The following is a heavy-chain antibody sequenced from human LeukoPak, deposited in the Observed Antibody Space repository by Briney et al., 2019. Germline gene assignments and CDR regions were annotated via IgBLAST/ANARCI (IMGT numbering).Heavy chain of an antibody. D-gene: IGHD2-15*01. CDR1: ELTFSRYW. CDR2: INIDGSTT. J-gene: IGHJ4*02. V-gene: IGHV3-74*01. CDR3: ARDLAGSRDK. Sequence: GGSLRLSCVDSELTFSRYWMHWVRQAPGEGLVWVSRINIDGSTTNYADSVKGRFTISRDNAKNTLYLQMNSLRVEDTAVYYCARDLAGSRDKWGQGTLVTVSS.